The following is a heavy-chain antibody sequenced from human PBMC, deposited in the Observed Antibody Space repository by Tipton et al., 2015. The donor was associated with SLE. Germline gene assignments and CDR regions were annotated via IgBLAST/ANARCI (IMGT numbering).Heavy chain of an antibody. V-gene: IGHV1-8*02. CDR2: MNPDSGNT. J-gene: IGHJ4*02. Sequence: QSGPEVKKPGASVRVSCKASGYTFSSYDINWVRQATGQGLEWMGWMNPDSGNTGYAQRFQGRVTMTWDTSGSTAYMELSSLRSEDTAVYYCARGYERTGRTFAYWGQGILVTVSS. CDR3: ARGYERTGRTFAY. D-gene: IGHD1/OR15-1a*01. CDR1: GYTFSSYD.